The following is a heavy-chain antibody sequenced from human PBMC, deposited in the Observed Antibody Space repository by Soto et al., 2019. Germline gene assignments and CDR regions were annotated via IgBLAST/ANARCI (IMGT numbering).Heavy chain of an antibody. J-gene: IGHJ6*02. V-gene: IGHV3-33*01. D-gene: IGHD3-10*01. CDR2: IWYDGSNK. Sequence: GGSLRLSCAASGFTFSSYGMHWVRQAPGKGLEWVAVIWYDGSNKYYADTVKGRFTISRDNYKNTLYLQMNSLTAEDTAVYYCARGGSPFGELLNYCYYYGMDVWGQGTTVTVSS. CDR3: ARGGSPFGELLNYCYYYGMDV. CDR1: GFTFSSYG.